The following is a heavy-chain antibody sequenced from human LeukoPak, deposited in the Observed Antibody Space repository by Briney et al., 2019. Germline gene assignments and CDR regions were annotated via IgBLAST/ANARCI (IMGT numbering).Heavy chain of an antibody. CDR3: ARDSGGNWTTYDF. V-gene: IGHV3-11*01. CDR1: GFTFSDYY. J-gene: IGHJ4*02. D-gene: IGHD1-1*01. Sequence: GGSLRLSCAASGFTFSDYYMTWIRQAPGKGLEWLSYISSRGTAIYYADSVKGRFTVSRDNARNSLYLQVSSLRAEDTAVYYCARDSGGNWTTYDFWGQGTLVTVSS. CDR2: ISSRGTAI.